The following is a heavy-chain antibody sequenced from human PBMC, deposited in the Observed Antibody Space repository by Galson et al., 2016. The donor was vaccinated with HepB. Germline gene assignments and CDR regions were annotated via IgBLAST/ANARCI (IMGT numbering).Heavy chain of an antibody. V-gene: IGHV4-59*08. CDR2: VYYSGST. CDR3: ARHGHGFQGNWFDP. D-gene: IGHD3-10*01. Sequence: SETLSLTCTVSGGTVRSYYWNWIRQPPGKGLEWIGNVYYSGSTNYNVSLRSRVIISVDTSNNEVSLRLTSVTAADSAVYYCARHGHGFQGNWFDPWGQGTLVTVSS. J-gene: IGHJ5*02. CDR1: GGTVRSYY.